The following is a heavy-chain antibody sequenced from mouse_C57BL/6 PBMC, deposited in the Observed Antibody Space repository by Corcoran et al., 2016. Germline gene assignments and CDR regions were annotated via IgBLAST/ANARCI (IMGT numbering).Heavy chain of an antibody. Sequence: QVQLQQSGAELVRPGASVTLSCKASGYTFTDYEMHWVKQTPVHGLEWIGAIDPETGGTAYNQKFKGKAILTADKSSSTAYMELRSLTSEDSAVYYCTRWALYDYDAWFAYWGQGTLVTVSA. CDR3: TRWALYDYDAWFAY. V-gene: IGHV1-15*01. CDR2: IDPETGGT. D-gene: IGHD2-4*01. J-gene: IGHJ3*01. CDR1: GYTFTDYE.